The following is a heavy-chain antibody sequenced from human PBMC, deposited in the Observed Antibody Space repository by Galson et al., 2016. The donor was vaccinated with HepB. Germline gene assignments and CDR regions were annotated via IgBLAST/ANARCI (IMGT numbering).Heavy chain of an antibody. CDR1: GGSVSDFAYY. CDR2: IYYNGNT. D-gene: IGHD2-15*01. V-gene: IGHV4-31*03. CDR3: ARGYCSGGTCYSYGGD. J-gene: IGHJ1*01. Sequence: TLSLTCRVSGGSVSDFAYYWSWIRQHPGRGLEWMGYIYYNGNTAYNPSLEGRVSISMDTSQNQFSLNLRSVTAADTAMYFCARGYCSGGTCYSYGGDWGQGSLVTVSS.